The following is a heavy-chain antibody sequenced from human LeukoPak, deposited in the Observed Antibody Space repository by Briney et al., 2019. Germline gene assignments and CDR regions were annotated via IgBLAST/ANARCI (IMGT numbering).Heavy chain of an antibody. CDR3: ARDMSRNWNDPDAFDI. CDR1: GYTFTSYG. CDR2: INPNSGGT. J-gene: IGHJ3*02. D-gene: IGHD1-1*01. V-gene: IGHV1-2*02. Sequence: ASVKVSCKASGYTFTSYGISWVRQAPGQGLEWMGWINPNSGGTNYAQKFQGRVTMTRDTSISTAYMELSRLRSDDTAVYYCARDMSRNWNDPDAFDIWGQGTMVTVSS.